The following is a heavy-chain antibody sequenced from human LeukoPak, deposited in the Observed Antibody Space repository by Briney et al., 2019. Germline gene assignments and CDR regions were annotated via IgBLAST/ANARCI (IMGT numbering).Heavy chain of an antibody. J-gene: IGHJ4*02. V-gene: IGHV3-48*03. CDR2: ISSSGSTI. Sequence: GGSLRLSRAASGFTFSSYEMNWVRQAPGKGLGWVSYISSSGSTIYYADSVKGRFTISRDNAKNSLYLQMNSLRAEDTAVYYCARGLGGGTFDYWGQGTLVTVSS. CDR3: ARGLGGGTFDY. D-gene: IGHD1-26*01. CDR1: GFTFSSYE.